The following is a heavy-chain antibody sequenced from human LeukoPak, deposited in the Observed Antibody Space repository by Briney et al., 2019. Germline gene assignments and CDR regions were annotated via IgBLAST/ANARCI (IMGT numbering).Heavy chain of an antibody. J-gene: IGHJ6*04. CDR1: GYSISSGYY. CDR3: ARGLKVLRARSNMDV. CDR2: INHSGST. Sequence: SETLSLTCTVSGYSISSGYYWGWIRQPPGKGLEWIGEINHSGSTNYNPSLKSRVTISVDTSKNQFSLKLSSVTAADTAVYYCARGLKVLRARSNMDVWGKGTTVTVSS. D-gene: IGHD3-3*01. V-gene: IGHV4-38-2*02.